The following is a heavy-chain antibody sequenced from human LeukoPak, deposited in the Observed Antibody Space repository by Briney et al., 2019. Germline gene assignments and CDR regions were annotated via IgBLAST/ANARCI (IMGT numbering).Heavy chain of an antibody. V-gene: IGHV4-61*02. CDR2: IYTSGST. CDR1: GGSIGSGSYY. D-gene: IGHD3-22*01. Sequence: PSQTLSLTCTVSGGSIGSGSYYWSWLRQPAGKGLEWIGRIYTSGSTNYNPSLKSRVTISVDTSKNQFSLKLSSGTAADTAVYYCARGRYYDSSGYHPFFDYWGQGTLVTVSS. J-gene: IGHJ4*02. CDR3: ARGRYYDSSGYHPFFDY.